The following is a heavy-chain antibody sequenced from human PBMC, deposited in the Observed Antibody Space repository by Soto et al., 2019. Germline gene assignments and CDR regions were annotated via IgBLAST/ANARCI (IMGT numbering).Heavy chain of an antibody. CDR1: GFTLSSKW. D-gene: IGHD2-15*01. J-gene: IGHJ4*02. Sequence: EVQLVESGGGLFQPGGSLRLSCAASGFTLSSKWMHWVRQTPGKGLVWVSRMNGDGSITQYADSAKGRFTISRDNSKNTLYLQVDSLRAEDTAVYYGAREGYWSLDYWGQGTLVTVSS. CDR2: MNGDGSIT. CDR3: AREGYWSLDY. V-gene: IGHV3-74*03.